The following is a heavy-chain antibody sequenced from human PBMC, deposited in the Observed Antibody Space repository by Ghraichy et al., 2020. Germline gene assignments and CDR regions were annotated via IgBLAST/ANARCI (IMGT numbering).Heavy chain of an antibody. CDR2: ISGSGGST. V-gene: IGHV3-23*01. Sequence: GSLRLSCSASRFNFSNYAMTWVRQAPGKGLEWVSAISGSGGSTYYADSGKGRFTISRDNSKNTLYLQMNSQRAENTAVYYCAKLFPRIVVVPAAGMDVWGQGTTVTVSS. CDR3: AKLFPRIVVVPAAGMDV. J-gene: IGHJ6*02. CDR1: RFNFSNYA. D-gene: IGHD2-2*01.